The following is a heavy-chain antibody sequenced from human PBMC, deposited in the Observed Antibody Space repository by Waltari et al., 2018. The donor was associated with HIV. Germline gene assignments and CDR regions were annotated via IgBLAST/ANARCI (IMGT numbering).Heavy chain of an antibody. J-gene: IGHJ3*02. D-gene: IGHD3-16*01. CDR1: GFALSAYA. V-gene: IGHV3-23*01. Sequence: EVQLLESGGGLVQPGGSLRLSCAASGFALSAYAITWVRQAPGKGLEWVSLRSTRGIYTYFAASVKGRFTMSTDNSRNTLFLQMNSLRADDTAVYYCAKVLRGGTLSDPFDIWGRGTVVTVSS. CDR2: RSTRGIYT. CDR3: AKVLRGGTLSDPFDI.